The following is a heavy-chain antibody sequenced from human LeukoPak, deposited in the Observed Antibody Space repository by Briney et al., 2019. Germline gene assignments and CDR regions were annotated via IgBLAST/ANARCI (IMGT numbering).Heavy chain of an antibody. CDR2: ITHSGDVT. CDR3: AKGQTGAPSFYYFFYLDG. J-gene: IGHJ6*03. CDR1: GFTFRGYA. V-gene: IGHV3-23*01. Sequence: GGSLRLSCAASGFTFRGYAVAWVRQAPGKGLEWVSTITHSGDVTYYTDSVKGRFTISRDNSKNTLYLQMHSLTAEDTALYFCAKGQTGAPSFYYFFYLDGWGKGSTVIVSS. D-gene: IGHD2-8*02.